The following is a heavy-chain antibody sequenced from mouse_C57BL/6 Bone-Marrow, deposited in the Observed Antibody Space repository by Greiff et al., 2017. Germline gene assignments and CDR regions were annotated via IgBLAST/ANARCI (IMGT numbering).Heavy chain of an antibody. CDR3: ARDNTTVVAVNWYFDV. D-gene: IGHD1-1*01. CDR2: ISDGGSYT. CDR1: GFTFSSYA. V-gene: IGHV5-4*01. Sequence: EVQGVESGGGLVKPGGSLKLSCAASGFTFSSYAMSWVRQTPEKRLEWVATISDGGSYTYYPDNVKGRFTISRDNAKNNLYLQMSHLKSEDTAMYYCARDNTTVVAVNWYFDVWGTGTTVTVSS. J-gene: IGHJ1*03.